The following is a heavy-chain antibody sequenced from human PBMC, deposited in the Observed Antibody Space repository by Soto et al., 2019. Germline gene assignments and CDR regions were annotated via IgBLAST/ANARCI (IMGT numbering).Heavy chain of an antibody. CDR2: IYHTGKT. D-gene: IGHD2-2*01. V-gene: IGHV4-31*03. CDR1: GDAIYIGGYY. Sequence: SETLSLTCTVSGDAIYIGGYYWTWIRQHPGKGLEWIGYIYHTGKTYYNPSLESRVTMSVDTSKNQFSQKLASVTAANTAVYYGAGDGSSTANWIDPWGQGTLVTVSS. CDR3: AGDGSSTANWIDP. J-gene: IGHJ5*02.